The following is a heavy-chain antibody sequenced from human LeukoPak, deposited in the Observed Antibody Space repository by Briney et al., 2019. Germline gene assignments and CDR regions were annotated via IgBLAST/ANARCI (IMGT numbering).Heavy chain of an antibody. D-gene: IGHD2-15*01. CDR2: IDYSGNT. Sequence: PSETLSLTCTVSGVSISTYYWTWIRQPPGKGLEWIGNIDYSGNTKYNPSLKSRVTISVDTSKNQFSLILSSVTAADTAVYYCARSGSTRSYSYYGMDVWGQGTTITVSS. V-gene: IGHV4-59*12. J-gene: IGHJ6*02. CDR3: ARSGSTRSYSYYGMDV. CDR1: GVSISTYY.